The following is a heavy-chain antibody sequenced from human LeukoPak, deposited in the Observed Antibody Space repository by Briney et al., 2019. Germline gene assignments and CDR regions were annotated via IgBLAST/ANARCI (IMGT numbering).Heavy chain of an antibody. CDR3: ANLPLVRVVILAVVY. D-gene: IGHD3-10*01. Sequence: GGSLRLSCAASTFTFTNYAMSWVRQAPGKGLEWVSAISASGGSTYYADSVKGRFTISRDNSKNTLYLQMNSLRAEDTAVYYCANLPLVRVVILAVVYWGQGTLVTVSS. J-gene: IGHJ4*02. V-gene: IGHV3-23*01. CDR2: ISASGGST. CDR1: TFTFTNYA.